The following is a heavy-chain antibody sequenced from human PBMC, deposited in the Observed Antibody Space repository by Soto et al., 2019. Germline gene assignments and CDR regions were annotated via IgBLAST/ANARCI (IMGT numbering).Heavy chain of an antibody. V-gene: IGHV3-48*03. CDR2: VDSRARTI. CDR1: GFTFSTYE. D-gene: IGHD1-26*01. J-gene: IGHJ4*02. Sequence: EVQLVESGGGLVQPGGSLRLSCAASGFTFSTYEMNWVRQAPGKGLEWVSYVDSRARTIHYADSVKGRFTISRDNARNSLFLQMNILRVEDTAIYYCARGRGLSGSYYAFDYCGQGSLVTVSS. CDR3: ARGRGLSGSYYAFDY.